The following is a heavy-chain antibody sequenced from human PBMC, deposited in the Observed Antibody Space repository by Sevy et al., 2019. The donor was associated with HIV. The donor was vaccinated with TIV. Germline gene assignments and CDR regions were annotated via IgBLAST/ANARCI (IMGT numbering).Heavy chain of an antibody. J-gene: IGHJ4*02. CDR3: ARPYRTDPFYYSGSGGYYYPSYFDY. D-gene: IGHD3-22*01. V-gene: IGHV3-7*01. Sequence: GGSLRLSCAASGFTFSNYWMSWVRQAPGKGLEWVANIKQAGSEKYYVDSVKGRFTISRGNAKNSLYLQMNSLRAEDTAVYYCARPYRTDPFYYSGSGGYYYPSYFDYWGQGTLVTVSS. CDR2: IKQAGSEK. CDR1: GFTFSNYW.